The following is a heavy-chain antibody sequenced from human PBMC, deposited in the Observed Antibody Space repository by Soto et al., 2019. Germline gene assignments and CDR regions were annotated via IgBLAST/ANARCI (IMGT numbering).Heavy chain of an antibody. J-gene: IGHJ4*02. CDR3: ARMFDCSSTSCYTGAGGFEY. CDR2: IFSNDEK. CDR1: GFSLSNARMG. Sequence: QVTLKESGPVLVKPTEPLTLTCTVSGFSLSNARMGVSWIRQPPGKALEWLAHIFSNDEKSYSTSLKSRLTISKDPSKSQVVLTMTNMYPVDTATYYCARMFDCSSTSCYTGAGGFEYWGQGTLVTVSS. V-gene: IGHV2-26*01. D-gene: IGHD2-2*02.